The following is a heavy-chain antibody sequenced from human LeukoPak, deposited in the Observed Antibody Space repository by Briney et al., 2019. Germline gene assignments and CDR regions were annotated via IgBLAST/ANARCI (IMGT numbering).Heavy chain of an antibody. CDR2: ISSSSSTI. CDR1: GFTFSSYS. D-gene: IGHD3-22*01. CDR3: ARGPYTYYYDSSGSLGAFDI. J-gene: IGHJ3*02. V-gene: IGHV3-48*02. Sequence: GGSLRLSCAASGFTFSSYSMNWVRQAPGKGLEWVSYISSSSSTIYYADSVKGRFTISRDNAQNSVYLQMNSLRDEDTAVYYCARGPYTYYYDSSGSLGAFDIWGQGTMVTVSS.